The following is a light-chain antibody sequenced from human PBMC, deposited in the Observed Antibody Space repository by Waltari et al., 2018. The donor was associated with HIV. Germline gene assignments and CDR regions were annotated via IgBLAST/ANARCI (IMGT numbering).Light chain of an antibody. CDR1: QIVGVY. J-gene: IGKJ2*01. V-gene: IGKV3-11*01. CDR2: DAS. Sequence: EIVLTQSPATLSLSPGERATLSCRASQIVGVYVAWYQQKPGQAPRLLIYDASNRATGIPARFSGSGSGTEFSLTISSLEPEDFAVYYCQQRYNWRTFGQGTKLEIK. CDR3: QQRYNWRT.